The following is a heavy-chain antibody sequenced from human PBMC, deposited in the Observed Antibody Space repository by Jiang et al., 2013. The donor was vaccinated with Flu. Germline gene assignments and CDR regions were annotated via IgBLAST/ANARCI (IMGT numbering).Heavy chain of an antibody. CDR2: IYPGDSDT. CDR3: ARLDRRFVELNY. CDR1: GYSFMHYW. D-gene: IGHD2/OR15-2a*01. V-gene: IGHV5-51*01. J-gene: IGHJ4*02. Sequence: GAEVKKPGESLKISCAGSGYSFMHYWIGWVRQMPGKGLEWMGAIYPGDSDTRYSPSFQGQATISSDKSSNTAYLQWSSLKASDTAMYYCARLDRRFVELNYWGQGTLVTVSS.